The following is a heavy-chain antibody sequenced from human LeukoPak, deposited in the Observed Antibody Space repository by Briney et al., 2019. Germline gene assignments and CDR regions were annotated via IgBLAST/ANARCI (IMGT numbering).Heavy chain of an antibody. CDR3: ARDTVTPPYYFDY. V-gene: IGHV3-66*02. CDR2: IYSGGST. D-gene: IGHD4-11*01. CDR1: GFTVSSNY. J-gene: IGHJ4*02. Sequence: GGSLRLSCAASGFTVSSNYMSWVRQAPGKGLEWVSVIYSGGSTYYADSVKGRFTISRDNSKSTLYLQMNSLRAEDTAVYYCARDTVTPPYYFDYWGQGTLVTVSS.